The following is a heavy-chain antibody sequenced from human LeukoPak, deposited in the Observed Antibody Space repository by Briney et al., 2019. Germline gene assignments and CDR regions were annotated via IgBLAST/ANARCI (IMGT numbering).Heavy chain of an antibody. V-gene: IGHV1-46*01. CDR3: ASQMATTLYYFDY. CDR1: GYTFTSYY. J-gene: IGHJ4*02. Sequence: GASVKASCKASGYTFTSYYMHWVRQAPGQGLEWMGIINPSGGSTSYAQKFQGRVTMTRDTSTSTVYMELSSLRSEDTAVYYCASQMATTLYYFDYWGQGTLVTVSS. D-gene: IGHD5-24*01. CDR2: INPSGGST.